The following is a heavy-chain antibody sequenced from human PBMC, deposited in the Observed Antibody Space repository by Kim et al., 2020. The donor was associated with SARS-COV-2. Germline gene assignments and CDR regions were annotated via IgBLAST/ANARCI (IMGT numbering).Heavy chain of an antibody. CDR3: ARGPPGGVATTPFDP. D-gene: IGHD5-12*01. V-gene: IGHV4-34*01. CDR2: INHSGST. J-gene: IGHJ5*02. Sequence: SETLSLTCAVYGGSFSGYYWSWIRQPPGKGLEWIGEINHSGSTNYNPSLKSRVTISVDTSKNQFSLKLSSVTAADTAVYYCARGPPGGVATTPFDPWGQGTLVTVSS. CDR1: GGSFSGYY.